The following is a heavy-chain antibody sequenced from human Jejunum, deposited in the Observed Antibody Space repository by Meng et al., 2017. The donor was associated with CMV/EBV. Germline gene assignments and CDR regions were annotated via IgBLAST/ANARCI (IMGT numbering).Heavy chain of an antibody. CDR2: IIPIFDTA. Sequence: AVRRVRPAPGPGLEWLGGIIPIFDTANYAQKFQGRVTITSDESTTTAYMELDNLRSDDAAVYYCARAPRSFELLTPYRYPGGMDVWGQGTTVTVSS. CDR3: ARAPRSFELLTPYRYPGGMDV. CDR1: A. J-gene: IGHJ6*02. V-gene: IGHV1-69*01. D-gene: IGHD3-9*01.